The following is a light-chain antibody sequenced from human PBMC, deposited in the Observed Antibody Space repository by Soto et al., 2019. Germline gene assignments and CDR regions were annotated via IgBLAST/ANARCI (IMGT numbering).Light chain of an antibody. V-gene: IGLV2-14*03. CDR3: SSYTSSSTLA. Sequence: QSVLAQPASVSGSPGQSIAISCTGTSSDVGGYNYVSWYQQHPGEAPKLMIYDVTNRPSGVSDRFSGSKSGNTASLTISGLQAEDEADYYCSSYTSSSTLAFGTGTKVTVL. CDR1: SSDVGGYNY. CDR2: DVT. J-gene: IGLJ1*01.